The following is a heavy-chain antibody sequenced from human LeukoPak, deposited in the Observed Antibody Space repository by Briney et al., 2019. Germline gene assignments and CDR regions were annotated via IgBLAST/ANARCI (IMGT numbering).Heavy chain of an antibody. Sequence: ASVKVSCKAYGYTFTGYYIHWARQAPGQGLEWVGWINPKTGGTNYAQKFLDRVTMTTDMSTSTAYMELIRLRSRDTAVYFCARGSSKYVFGYYMDVWGKGTTIIVSS. D-gene: IGHD4-11*01. V-gene: IGHV1-2*02. CDR1: GYTFTGYY. CDR3: ARGSSKYVFGYYMDV. CDR2: INPKTGGT. J-gene: IGHJ6*03.